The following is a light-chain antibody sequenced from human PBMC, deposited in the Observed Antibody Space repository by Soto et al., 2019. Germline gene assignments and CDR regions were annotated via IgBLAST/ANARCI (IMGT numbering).Light chain of an antibody. Sequence: DIQMTQSPSILAASIGDRVIIACRASHSVGVFLAWYQQKPGKAPKLLIYKASSLQTGVPSRFSGSGDGTEFRLTISLLQGDDVATYYCQQYHPSFGLYTFGRGTKVEIK. J-gene: IGKJ2*01. V-gene: IGKV1-5*03. CDR2: KAS. CDR1: HSVGVF. CDR3: QQYHPSFGLYT.